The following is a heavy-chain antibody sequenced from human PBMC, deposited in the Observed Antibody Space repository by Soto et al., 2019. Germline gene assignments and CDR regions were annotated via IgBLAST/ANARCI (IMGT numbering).Heavy chain of an antibody. Sequence: HVQLVQSGAEVKKPGASLKVSCKASGYTFISYGVSWVRQAPGQGLEWLGWISPYNGNTNYAQKFQGSITMTTDKATSTVYMDLRSLRTDDTAVYYCARDQTKWLTDAFDIWGQGTMVVVSS. CDR1: GYTFISYG. D-gene: IGHD5-12*01. CDR2: ISPYNGNT. V-gene: IGHV1-18*01. J-gene: IGHJ3*02. CDR3: ARDQTKWLTDAFDI.